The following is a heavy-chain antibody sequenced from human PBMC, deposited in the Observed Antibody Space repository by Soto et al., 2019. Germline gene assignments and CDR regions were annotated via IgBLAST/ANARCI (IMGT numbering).Heavy chain of an antibody. J-gene: IGHJ6*02. D-gene: IGHD2-15*01. CDR2: ISYDGSNK. CDR3: ARHLTYCSAGSCYSDFPYYGMDV. CDR1: GFTFSSYA. Sequence: PGGSLRLSCAASGFTFSSYAMHWVRQAPGKGLEWVAVISYDGSNKYYADSVKGRFTISRDNSKNTLYLQMNSLRAEDTAVYYRARHLTYCSAGSCYSDFPYYGMDVWGQGTTVTVPS. V-gene: IGHV3-30-3*01.